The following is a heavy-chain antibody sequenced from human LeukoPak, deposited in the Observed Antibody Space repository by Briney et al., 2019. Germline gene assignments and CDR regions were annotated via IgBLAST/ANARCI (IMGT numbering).Heavy chain of an antibody. V-gene: IGHV1-2*02. D-gene: IGHD4-17*01. CDR1: GYTFTGYY. Sequence: ASVKVSCKASGYTFTGYYMHWVRQAPGQGLEWMGWINPNSGGTNYAQKFQGRVTVTRDMSTSTVYMELSNLRSEDTAVYYCAADSLNDYGSKWGQGTLVTVSS. CDR3: AADSLNDYGSK. CDR2: INPNSGGT. J-gene: IGHJ4*02.